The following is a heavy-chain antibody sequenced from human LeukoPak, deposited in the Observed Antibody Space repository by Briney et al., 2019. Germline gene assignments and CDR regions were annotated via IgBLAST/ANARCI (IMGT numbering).Heavy chain of an antibody. CDR3: ARDLRTGRAYYYYYGMDV. V-gene: IGHV3-9*01. D-gene: IGHD3-16*01. Sequence: GRSLRLSCAASGFTFDDYAMHWVRQAPGKGLEWVSGISWNSGSIGYADSVKGRFTISRDNDKNSLYLQMNSLRAEDTAVYYCARDLRTGRAYYYYYGMDVWGQGTTVTVSS. CDR2: ISWNSGSI. J-gene: IGHJ6*02. CDR1: GFTFDDYA.